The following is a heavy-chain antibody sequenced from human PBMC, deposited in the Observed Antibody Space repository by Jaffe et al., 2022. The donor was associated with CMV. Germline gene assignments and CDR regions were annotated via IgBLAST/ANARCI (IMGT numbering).Heavy chain of an antibody. Sequence: QVQLVESGGGLVKPGGSLRLSCAASGFTFSDYYMSWIRQAPGKGLEWVSTISSSSSYTNYADSVKGRFTISRDNAKNSLYLQMNSLRAEDTAVYYCARDRLRYYDSSGYYFDYWGQGTLVTVSS. V-gene: IGHV3-11*06. J-gene: IGHJ4*02. CDR2: ISSSSSYT. CDR1: GFTFSDYY. CDR3: ARDRLRYYDSSGYYFDY. D-gene: IGHD3-22*01.